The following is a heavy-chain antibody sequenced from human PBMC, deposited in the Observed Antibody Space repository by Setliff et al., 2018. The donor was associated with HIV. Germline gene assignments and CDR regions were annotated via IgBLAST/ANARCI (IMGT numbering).Heavy chain of an antibody. CDR3: ASRSSYVPLYFYYMDV. CDR2: IYPSGST. V-gene: IGHV4-34*01. CDR1: SGSFSGYR. Sequence: PSETLSLTCAVYSGSFSGYRWTWIRQPPGKGLEWIGEIYPSGSTNYNPSLKSRVTISVDTSKNQISLKLSSVTAADTAVYYCASRSSYVPLYFYYMDVWGKGTTVTVSS. D-gene: IGHD3-16*01. J-gene: IGHJ6*03.